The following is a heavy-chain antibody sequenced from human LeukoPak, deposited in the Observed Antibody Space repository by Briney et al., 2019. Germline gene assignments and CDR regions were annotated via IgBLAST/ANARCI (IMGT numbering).Heavy chain of an antibody. CDR3: AREGGDGYNYFDY. CDR2: INPNSGGT. CDR1: VHTFTVYY. J-gene: IGHJ4*02. D-gene: IGHD5-24*01. V-gene: IGHV1-2*02. Sequence: ASVKVSCKASVHTFTVYYMHWVRQAPGQGLEWMGWINPNSGGTNYAQKFQGRVTMTRDTSISTAYMELSRLRSDDMAVYYCAREGGDGYNYFDYWGQGTLVTVSS.